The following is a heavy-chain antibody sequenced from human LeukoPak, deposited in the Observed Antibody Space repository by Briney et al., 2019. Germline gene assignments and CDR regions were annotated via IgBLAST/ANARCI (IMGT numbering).Heavy chain of an antibody. CDR3: ARDRSQEFDP. CDR2: ISGSGLST. J-gene: IGHJ5*02. V-gene: IGHV3-23*01. CDR1: GFTFYDYG. Sequence: GGSLRLSCAASGFTFYDYGMTWVRQAPGKGLEWVSTISGSGLSTYYADSVKGRFSISRDNSKNTLYLQMNRLRADDTAVYYCARDRSQEFDPWGQGTLVTVSS. D-gene: IGHD3-10*01.